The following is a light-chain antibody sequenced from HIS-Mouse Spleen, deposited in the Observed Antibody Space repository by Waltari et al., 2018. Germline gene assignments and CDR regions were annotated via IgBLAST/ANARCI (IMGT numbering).Light chain of an antibody. Sequence: ELVLTHSPGTLSLSPGERATLPCRASQSVSSSYLAWYQQKPGQAPRLLIYGASSRATGIPDRFSGSGSGTDFTLTISRLEPEDFAVYYCQQYGSSPLTFGGGTKVEIK. V-gene: IGKV3-20*01. CDR2: GAS. CDR1: QSVSSSY. CDR3: QQYGSSPLT. J-gene: IGKJ4*01.